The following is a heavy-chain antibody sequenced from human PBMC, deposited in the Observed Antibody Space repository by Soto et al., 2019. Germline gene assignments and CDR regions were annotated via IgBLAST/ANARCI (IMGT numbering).Heavy chain of an antibody. Sequence: GESLKISCRGFGYSFTTYWIGWVRQMPGKGLGWMGIIYPGDSDTRYSPSFQGQVTFSADKSISTAYMQWSSLKASDTAMYYCARYSGYDPNRAMPGGYYFDYWALGALVTVSS. J-gene: IGHJ4*02. CDR3: ARYSGYDPNRAMPGGYYFDY. CDR1: GYSFTTYW. V-gene: IGHV5-51*01. D-gene: IGHD5-12*01. CDR2: IYPGDSDT.